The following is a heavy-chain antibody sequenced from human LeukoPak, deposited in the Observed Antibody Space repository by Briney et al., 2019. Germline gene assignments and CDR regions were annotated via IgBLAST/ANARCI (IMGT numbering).Heavy chain of an antibody. D-gene: IGHD6-19*01. Sequence: TSSETLSLTCTVSGASISGWYWSWIRQPPGKGLEWIGYVYGSGYTNYNPSLKSRVTMSIDTSKNHFSLKLTSVTAADTATYYCARETSLAGFASGLGFNYWGQGILVTVSS. CDR2: VYGSGYT. J-gene: IGHJ4*02. CDR3: ARETSLAGFASGLGFNY. V-gene: IGHV4-59*01. CDR1: GASISGWY.